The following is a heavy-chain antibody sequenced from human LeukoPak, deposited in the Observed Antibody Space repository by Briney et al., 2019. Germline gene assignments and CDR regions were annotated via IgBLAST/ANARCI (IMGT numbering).Heavy chain of an antibody. CDR1: GYTLNDYS. CDR2: INTNSGNP. D-gene: IGHD1-1*01. J-gene: IGHJ4*02. CDR3: ARDRGNGFDV. V-gene: IGHV7-4-1*02. Sequence: ASVKVSCKASGYTLNDYSINCVRQAPVQGLEWMGWINTNSGNPTYAQAFTGRFVFSWDTSVSAAYLQISSLKTEDTAVYYCARDRGNGFDVWGQGTLVTVSS.